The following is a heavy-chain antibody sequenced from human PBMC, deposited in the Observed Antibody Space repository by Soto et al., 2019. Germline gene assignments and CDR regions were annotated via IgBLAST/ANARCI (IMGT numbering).Heavy chain of an antibody. J-gene: IGHJ6*02. D-gene: IGHD3-9*01. CDR3: AKGAYYDILTGYYIKNYYGMDV. CDR1: GFTFSSYA. V-gene: IGHV3-23*01. Sequence: LRLSCAASGFTFSSYAMSWVRQAPGKGLEWVSAISGSGGSTYYADSVKGRFTISRDNSKNTLYLQMNSLRAEDTAVYYCAKGAYYDILTGYYIKNYYGMDVWGQGTTVTVSS. CDR2: ISGSGGST.